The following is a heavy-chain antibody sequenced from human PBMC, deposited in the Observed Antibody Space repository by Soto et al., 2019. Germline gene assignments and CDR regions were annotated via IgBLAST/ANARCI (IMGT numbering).Heavy chain of an antibody. CDR1: GGSFSGYY. Sequence: PSETLSLTCAVYGGSFSGYYWNWIRQHPGKGLEWIGYIYYSGTTYYNPSLKSRVTISVDTSKNQFSLKLSSVTAADTAVYYCAASCVGCGGFNYYGMDVWGQATTVTVAS. D-gene: IGHD2-21*01. CDR2: IYYSGTT. CDR3: AASCVGCGGFNYYGMDV. J-gene: IGHJ6*02. V-gene: IGHV4-31*11.